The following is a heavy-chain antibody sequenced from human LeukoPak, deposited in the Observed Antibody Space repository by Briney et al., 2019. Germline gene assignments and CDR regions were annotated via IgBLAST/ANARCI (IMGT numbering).Heavy chain of an antibody. D-gene: IGHD2-2*01. CDR1: GYSFTTYW. V-gene: IGHV5-51*01. CDR3: ARRQGCSSTSCPPDS. Sequence: GESLKISCKGFGYSFTTYWTGWVRQMPGKGLEWMGIIYPGDSDTRYSPSFQGQVTMSADKSINTAYLQWSSLKASDTAMYYYARRQGCSSTSCPPDSWGQGTLVTVSS. J-gene: IGHJ4*02. CDR2: IYPGDSDT.